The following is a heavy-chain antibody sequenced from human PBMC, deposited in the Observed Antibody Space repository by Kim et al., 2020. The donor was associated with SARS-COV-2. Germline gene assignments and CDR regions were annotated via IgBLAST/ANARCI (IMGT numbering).Heavy chain of an antibody. J-gene: IGHJ4*02. D-gene: IGHD6-13*01. CDR3: ARGGGIAAATEDFDY. V-gene: IGHV3-30*07. Sequence: DSGKGRVTIARDNSKNTLYLQRNSLRAEDTAVYYCARGGGIAAATEDFDYWGQGTLVTVSS.